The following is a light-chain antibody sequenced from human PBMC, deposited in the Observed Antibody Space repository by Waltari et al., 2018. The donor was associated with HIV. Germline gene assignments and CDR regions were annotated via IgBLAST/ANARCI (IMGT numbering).Light chain of an antibody. Sequence: SSELAQDPAVSVALGQTVRITCQGDSVRSYYASWYQQKPGQAPVLVVYGENNRPSGIPDRFSGSRLGNTASLTIAGAQTEDEADYYCNSRDSSGHWFFGGGTKVTVL. V-gene: IGLV3-19*01. J-gene: IGLJ3*02. CDR1: SVRSYY. CDR3: NSRDSSGHWF. CDR2: GEN.